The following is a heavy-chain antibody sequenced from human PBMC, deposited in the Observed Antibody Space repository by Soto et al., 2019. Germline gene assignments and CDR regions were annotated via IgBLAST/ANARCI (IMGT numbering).Heavy chain of an antibody. CDR3: ARDQYYYDSSGLIR. CDR2: IYYSGST. CDR1: GGSISSGGYY. Sequence: QVQLQESGPGLVKPSQTLSLTCTVSGGSISSGGYYWSWIRQHPGKGIEWIGYIYYSGSTYYNPSLKSRVTISVDTSKNQFPLKLSSVTAAVTAVFYCARDQYYYDSSGLIRWGQGTMVTVSS. D-gene: IGHD3-22*01. V-gene: IGHV4-31*03. J-gene: IGHJ3*01.